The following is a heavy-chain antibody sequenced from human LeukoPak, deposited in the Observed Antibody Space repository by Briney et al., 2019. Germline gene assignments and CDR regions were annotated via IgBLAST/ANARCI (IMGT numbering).Heavy chain of an antibody. V-gene: IGHV1-2*02. Sequence: ASVKVSCKASGYTFTGYYMHWVRQAPGQGLEWMGWINPNSGGTNYAQKFQGRVTMTRDTSISTAYMELSRLRSDDTAVYYCARASALARTNPNQYNWFDPWGQGTLVTVSS. CDR2: INPNSGGT. D-gene: IGHD1-1*01. CDR1: GYTFTGYY. CDR3: ARASALARTNPNQYNWFDP. J-gene: IGHJ5*02.